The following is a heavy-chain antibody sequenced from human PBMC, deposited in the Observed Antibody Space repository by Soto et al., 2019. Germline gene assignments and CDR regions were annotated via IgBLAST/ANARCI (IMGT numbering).Heavy chain of an antibody. Sequence: PSETLSLTCAVYGGYFSGYYWSWIRQPPGKGLEWIGEINHSGSTNYNPSLKSRVTISVDTSKNQFSLKLSSVTAADTAVYYCARGQGITLSYYYYYYGMDVWGQGTTVTVSS. V-gene: IGHV4-34*01. CDR1: GGYFSGYY. CDR3: ARGQGITLSYYYYYYGMDV. D-gene: IGHD3-10*01. J-gene: IGHJ6*02. CDR2: INHSGST.